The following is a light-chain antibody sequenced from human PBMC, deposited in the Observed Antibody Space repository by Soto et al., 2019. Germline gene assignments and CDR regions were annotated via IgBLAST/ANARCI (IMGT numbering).Light chain of an antibody. Sequence: EVVMTQSPATLSVSPGETATLSCKTSQSVASLLAWYQQKPGQAPRLLIYRASTRSTGIPARFSGSGSGTDFTLTISRLEPEDFAVYYCQQRSNWVRTFGGGTKVDIK. CDR2: RAS. V-gene: IGKV3-15*01. CDR3: QQRSNWVRT. CDR1: QSVASL. J-gene: IGKJ4*01.